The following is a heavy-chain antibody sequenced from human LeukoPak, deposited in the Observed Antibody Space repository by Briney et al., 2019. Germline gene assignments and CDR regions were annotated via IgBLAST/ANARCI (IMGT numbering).Heavy chain of an antibody. Sequence: SQTLSLTRTVSGGSISSGDYYWSWIRQPPGKGLEWIGYIYYSGSTYYNPSLKSRVTISVDTSKNQFSLKLSSVTAADTAVYYCARGLYYDSSGYYGYYFDYWGQRTLVTVSS. D-gene: IGHD3-22*01. V-gene: IGHV4-30-4*01. J-gene: IGHJ4*02. CDR3: ARGLYYDSSGYYGYYFDY. CDR1: GGSISSGDYY. CDR2: IYYSGST.